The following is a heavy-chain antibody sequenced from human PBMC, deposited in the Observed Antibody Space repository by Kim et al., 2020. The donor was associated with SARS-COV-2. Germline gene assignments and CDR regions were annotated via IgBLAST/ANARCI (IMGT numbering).Heavy chain of an antibody. CDR3: VRVKDGGAFDS. V-gene: IGHV3-72*01. D-gene: IGHD1-26*01. J-gene: IGHJ4*02. CDR2: S. Sequence: SDVAASVQSRFSIARDEAKNSLYLQMNSLNPEDTALYYCVRVKDGGAFDSWGRGTLVIVSS.